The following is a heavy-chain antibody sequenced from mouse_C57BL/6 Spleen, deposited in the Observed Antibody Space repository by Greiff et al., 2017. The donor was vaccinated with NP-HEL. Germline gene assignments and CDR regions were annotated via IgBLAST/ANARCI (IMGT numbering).Heavy chain of an antibody. V-gene: IGHV1-55*01. CDR1: GYTFTSSW. Sequence: VQLQQPGAELVKPGASVKMSCKASGYTFTSSWLTWVKQRPGQGLEWIGDIYPGSGSTNYNEKFKSKATLTVDTSSRPAYMQLSSLTSEDAAVYYCARGEYYGSSWDAMDYWGQGTSVTVSS. CDR2: IYPGSGST. J-gene: IGHJ4*01. D-gene: IGHD1-1*01. CDR3: ARGEYYGSSWDAMDY.